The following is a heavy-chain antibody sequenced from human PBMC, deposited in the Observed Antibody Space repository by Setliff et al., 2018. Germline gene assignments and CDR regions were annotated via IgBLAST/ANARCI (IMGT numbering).Heavy chain of an antibody. J-gene: IGHJ3*02. V-gene: IGHV4-39*01. CDR1: GDSISSSSYY. Sequence: SETLSLTCSVSGDSISSSSYYWGWIRQPPGKGLEWIGSINYSGVTYYSPSLKSRVIVSVDTSKNQFSLKLSSVTAADTAVYYCARLPGYCNGGNCYGYYTFDIWGQGTMVTVS. CDR3: ARLPGYCNGGNCYGYYTFDI. D-gene: IGHD2-15*01. CDR2: INYSGVT.